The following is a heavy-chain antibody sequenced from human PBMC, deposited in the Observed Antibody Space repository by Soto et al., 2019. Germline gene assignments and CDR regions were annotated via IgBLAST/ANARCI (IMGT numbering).Heavy chain of an antibody. CDR3: ARGNGWDFSKWFDP. Sequence: SETLSLTCTVSGGSISSGDYYWSWIRQPPGKGLGWIGYIYYSGSTYYNPSLKSRVTISVDTSKNQFSLKLSSVTAADTAVYYCARGNGWDFSKWFDPWGQGTLVTVS. CDR1: GGSISSGDYY. D-gene: IGHD4-4*01. J-gene: IGHJ5*02. V-gene: IGHV4-30-4*01. CDR2: IYYSGST.